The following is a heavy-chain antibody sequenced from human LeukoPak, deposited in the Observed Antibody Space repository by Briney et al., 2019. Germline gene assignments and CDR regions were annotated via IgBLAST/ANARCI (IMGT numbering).Heavy chain of an antibody. CDR3: ARGRCRNSGCRPSFDY. Sequence: PSGTLSLTCTVSGGSISSYYWSWIRQPPGKGLEWIGYIYYSESTNYNPSLKSRVTISTDTSKSQFSLNLRSVTAEDTGIYYCARGRCRNSGCRPSFDYWGQGTQVTVSS. V-gene: IGHV4-59*01. J-gene: IGHJ4*02. D-gene: IGHD2/OR15-2a*01. CDR1: GGSISSYY. CDR2: IYYSEST.